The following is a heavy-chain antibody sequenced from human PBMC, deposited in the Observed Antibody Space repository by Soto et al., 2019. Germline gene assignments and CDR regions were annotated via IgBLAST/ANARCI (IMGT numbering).Heavy chain of an antibody. V-gene: IGHV3-33*01. D-gene: IGHD2-2*01. J-gene: IGHJ6*02. CDR2: IWYDGSNK. CDR1: GFTFSSYG. CDR3: ARDLYDYYYYGMDV. Sequence: HVQLVESGGGVVQPGRSLRLSCAASGFTFSSYGMHWVRQAPGKGLEWVAVIWYDGSNKYYADSVKGRFTISRDNSKNTLYLQMNSLRAEDTAVYYCARDLYDYYYYGMDVWGQGTTVTVSS.